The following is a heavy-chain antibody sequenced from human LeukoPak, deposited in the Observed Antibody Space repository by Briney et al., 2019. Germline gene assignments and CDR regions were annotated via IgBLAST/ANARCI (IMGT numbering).Heavy chain of an antibody. CDR1: GLTFSSYA. Sequence: PGGSLRLSCAASGLTFSSYAMRWVRQAPGKGLEWVAVISYDGSNKYYADSVKGRFTISRDNSKNTLYLQMNSLRAEDTAVYYCARGRDSSGLPLYYFDYWGQGTLVTVSS. J-gene: IGHJ4*02. V-gene: IGHV3-30-3*01. CDR3: ARGRDSSGLPLYYFDY. CDR2: ISYDGSNK. D-gene: IGHD3-22*01.